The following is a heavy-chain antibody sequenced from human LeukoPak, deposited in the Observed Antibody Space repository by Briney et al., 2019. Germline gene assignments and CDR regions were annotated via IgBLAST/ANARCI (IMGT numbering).Heavy chain of an antibody. CDR1: EFTFSSYW. Sequence: GGSLRLSCAASEFTFSSYWMTWVRQAPGKGLDWVASIKQDGTEKYYVDSVKGRFTISRDNAKNSLYLQMNTLRAEDTAVYYCAKDLSPYDSSGPFDYWGQGTLVTVSS. CDR2: IKQDGTEK. J-gene: IGHJ4*02. CDR3: AKDLSPYDSSGPFDY. V-gene: IGHV3-7*01. D-gene: IGHD3-22*01.